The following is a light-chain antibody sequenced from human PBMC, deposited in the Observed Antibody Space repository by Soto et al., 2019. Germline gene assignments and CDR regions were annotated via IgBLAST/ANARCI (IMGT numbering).Light chain of an antibody. Sequence: QSALTQPASVSGSPGQSITISCTGTSSDVGGHNFLSWYQQHPGKAPKLMIYDVNNRPSGVSNRFSASKSGNTASLTISGLQADDEADYFCSSYTSSSTVVFGGGTKLTVL. J-gene: IGLJ2*01. V-gene: IGLV2-14*03. CDR3: SSYTSSSTVV. CDR1: SSDVGGHNF. CDR2: DVN.